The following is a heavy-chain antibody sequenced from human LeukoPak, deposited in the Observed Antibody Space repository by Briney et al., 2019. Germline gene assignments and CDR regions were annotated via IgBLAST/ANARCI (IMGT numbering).Heavy chain of an antibody. V-gene: IGHV1-8*01. D-gene: IGHD6-19*01. CDR2: MNPNSGNT. J-gene: IGHJ4*02. CDR3: ARSSAVAGDY. Sequence: ASVKVSCKASGYTFTSYDINWVRQATGQGLEWMGWMNPNSGNTSYAQKFQGRVTMTRDTSTSTVYMELSSLRSEDTAVYYCARSSAVAGDYWGQGTLVTVSS. CDR1: GYTFTSYD.